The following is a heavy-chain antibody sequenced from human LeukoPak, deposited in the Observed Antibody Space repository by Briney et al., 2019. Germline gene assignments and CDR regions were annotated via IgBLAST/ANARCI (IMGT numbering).Heavy chain of an antibody. V-gene: IGHV3-53*01. Sequence: GGSLRLSCAASGLIVSHNYMSWVRQAPGKGLEWVSILYSTGSTFYARSVEGRFTISSDSSKNTIYLQMNNLRAEDTAVYYCAKVYDFWSGYYFFQHWGQGTLVTVSS. CDR1: GLIVSHNY. D-gene: IGHD3-3*01. J-gene: IGHJ1*01. CDR3: AKVYDFWSGYYFFQH. CDR2: LYSTGST.